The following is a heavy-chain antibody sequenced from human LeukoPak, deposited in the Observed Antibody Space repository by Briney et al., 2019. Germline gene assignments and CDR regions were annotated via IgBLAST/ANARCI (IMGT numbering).Heavy chain of an antibody. Sequence: GGSLRLSCAASGFTFSSYAMSWVRQAPGKGLEWVANIKQDGSEKYYVDPVKGRYTISRDNAKNSLYLQMNSLRAEDTAVYYCARGKYDPWGQGTLVTVSS. V-gene: IGHV3-7*01. J-gene: IGHJ5*02. CDR2: IKQDGSEK. CDR3: ARGKYDP. CDR1: GFTFSSYA.